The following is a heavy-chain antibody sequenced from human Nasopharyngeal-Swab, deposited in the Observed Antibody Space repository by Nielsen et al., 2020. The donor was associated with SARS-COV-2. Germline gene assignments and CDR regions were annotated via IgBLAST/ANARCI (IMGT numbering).Heavy chain of an antibody. CDR1: GFTFSKFY. CDR2: IYSGGTA. D-gene: IGHD2-8*01. V-gene: IGHV3-53*01. J-gene: IGHJ4*02. Sequence: GESLKISCAASGFTFSKFYMNWVRQAPGKGLEWVSVIYSGGTATYEDSVKGRFTITTDTSKNMLYLQMDSVRADATAVYYCARDTGFCTRGSCGPFDSWGQGTLVSVSS. CDR3: ARDTGFCTRGSCGPFDS.